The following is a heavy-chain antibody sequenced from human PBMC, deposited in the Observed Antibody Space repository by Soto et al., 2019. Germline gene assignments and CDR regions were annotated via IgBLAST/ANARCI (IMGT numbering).Heavy chain of an antibody. CDR1: GFSFDSYA. Sequence: EVQLLDSGGGLVQPGKSLRLSCAASGFSFDSYAMSWVRQAPGKGLEWVSGISANGDRTNNAESEKGRFTITRDKSTFTPHLRMNSCRGEATAAYYCANVGGKGRGSLLEFDTGGLGTLVTVSS. V-gene: IGHV3-23*01. J-gene: IGHJ4*02. CDR2: ISANGDRT. D-gene: IGHD3-10*01. CDR3: ANVGGKGRGSLLEFDT.